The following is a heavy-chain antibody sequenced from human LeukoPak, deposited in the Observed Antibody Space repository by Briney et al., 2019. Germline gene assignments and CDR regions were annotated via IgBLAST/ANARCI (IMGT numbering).Heavy chain of an antibody. J-gene: IGHJ4*02. Sequence: GGSLRLSCAASGFTFSSDWMHWVRQAPGKGLEWVSAISGSGGNTYYADSVKGRFTISRDNSKNTLYLQMNSLRAEDTAVYYCARRSGGWAFFDFWGQGTPVTVSS. CDR3: ARRSGGWAFFDF. D-gene: IGHD6-19*01. V-gene: IGHV3-23*01. CDR1: GFTFSSDW. CDR2: ISGSGGNT.